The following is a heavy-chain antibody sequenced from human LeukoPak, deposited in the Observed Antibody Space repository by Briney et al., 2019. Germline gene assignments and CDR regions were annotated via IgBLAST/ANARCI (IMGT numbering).Heavy chain of an antibody. CDR2: ISSSSSTI. J-gene: IGHJ4*02. CDR1: GFTSNSYS. D-gene: IGHD6-13*01. CDR3: ANSFGPVIAAAGTGAD. Sequence: PRGSPRLSSAASGFTSNSYSMNWVRHAPEEGLEWVSYISSSSSTIYYTESAKGGFTISRDNAKNSLYLQMNSLRAEDTAVYYCANSFGPVIAAAGTGADWGQGTLVTVSS. V-gene: IGHV3-48*01.